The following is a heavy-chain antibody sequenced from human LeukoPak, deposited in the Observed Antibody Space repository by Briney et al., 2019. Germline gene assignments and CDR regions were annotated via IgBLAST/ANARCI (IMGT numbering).Heavy chain of an antibody. CDR1: GYTFTGYY. D-gene: IGHD2-2*01. Sequence: ASVKVSCKASGYTFTGYYMHWVRQAPGQGLEWMGWINPNSGGTNYAQKFQGRVTMTRDTSISTAYMELSRLRSDDTAVYYCARVYCSSTSCSNWFDPWGQGTLVTLSS. V-gene: IGHV1-2*02. CDR2: INPNSGGT. CDR3: ARVYCSSTSCSNWFDP. J-gene: IGHJ5*02.